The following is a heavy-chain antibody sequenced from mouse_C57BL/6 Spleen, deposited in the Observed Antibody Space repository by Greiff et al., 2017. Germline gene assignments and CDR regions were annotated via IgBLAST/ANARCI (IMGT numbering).Heavy chain of an antibody. J-gene: IGHJ2*01. V-gene: IGHV1-82*01. CDR2: IYPGDGDT. CDR1: GYAFSSSW. CDR3: ARGRYYGSSGYFDY. D-gene: IGHD1-1*01. Sequence: QVHVKQSGPELVKPGASVKISCKASGYAFSSSWMNWVKQRPGKGLEWIGRIYPGDGDTNYNGKFKGKATLTADKSSSTAYMQLSSLTSEDSAVYFCARGRYYGSSGYFDYWGQGTTLTVSS.